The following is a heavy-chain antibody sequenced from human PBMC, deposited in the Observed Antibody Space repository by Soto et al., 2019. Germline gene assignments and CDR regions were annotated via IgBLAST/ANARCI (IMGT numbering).Heavy chain of an antibody. CDR1: GFTFRSNA. CDR2: ISYDGSHK. CDR3: ARASEERGSSPFDN. D-gene: IGHD1-26*01. J-gene: IGHJ4*02. V-gene: IGHV3-30*09. Sequence: QVQLVESGGGVVQPGRSLILSCAASGFTFRSNAMHWVRQAPGKGLEWVAVISYDGSHKYYADSVKGRFAISRDNSKNTLYLQMNSLRVEDTAVYYCARASEERGSSPFDNWGQGTLVTVSS.